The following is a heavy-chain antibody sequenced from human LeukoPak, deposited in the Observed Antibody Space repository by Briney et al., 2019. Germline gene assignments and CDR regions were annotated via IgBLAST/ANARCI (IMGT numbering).Heavy chain of an antibody. V-gene: IGHV1-69*02. CDR3: ASGIVVGQYYFDY. CDR1: GGTFSSYT. CDR2: IIPILGIA. Sequence: SVKVSCKASGGTFSSYTISWVRQAPGQGLEWMGRIIPILGIANYAQKFQGRVTITADKSTSTAYMELSSLRSEDAAVYYCASGIVVGQYYFDYWGQGTLVTVSS. D-gene: IGHD2-15*01. J-gene: IGHJ4*02.